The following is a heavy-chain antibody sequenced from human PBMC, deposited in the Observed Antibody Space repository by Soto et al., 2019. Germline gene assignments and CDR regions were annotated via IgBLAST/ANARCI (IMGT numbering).Heavy chain of an antibody. CDR3: ARERVGSGFDY. V-gene: IGHV3-33*01. CDR1: GFTFSSYG. D-gene: IGHD6-19*01. J-gene: IGHJ4*02. Sequence: GGSLRLSCAASGFTFSSYGMHWVRQAPGKGLEWVAVIWYDGSNKYYADSVKGRFTTSRDNSKNTLYLQMNSLRAEDTAVYYCARERVGSGFDYWGQGTLVTVSS. CDR2: IWYDGSNK.